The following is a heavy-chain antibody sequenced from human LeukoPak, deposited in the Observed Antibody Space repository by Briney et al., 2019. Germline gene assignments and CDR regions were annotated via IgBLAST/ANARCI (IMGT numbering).Heavy chain of an antibody. CDR1: GYTFTSYG. V-gene: IGHV1-18*04. CDR2: ISAYNGNT. D-gene: IGHD6-19*01. Sequence: GASVKVSCKASGYTFTSYGISWVRQAPGQGLEWMGWISAYNGNTNYAQKLQGRVTMTTDTSTSTAYMELRSLRSDDTAVYYCARDLGALAVACSFDYWGQGTLVTVSS. CDR3: ARDLGALAVACSFDY. J-gene: IGHJ4*02.